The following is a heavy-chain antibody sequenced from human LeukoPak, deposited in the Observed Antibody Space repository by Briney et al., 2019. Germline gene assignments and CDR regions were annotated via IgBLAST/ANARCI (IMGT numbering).Heavy chain of an antibody. D-gene: IGHD5-18*01. Sequence: GGSLRLSCAAAGFSFSSYGMHWVRQAPDKGLEWVATIWYDGSQTYSADSVKGRFTISRDNSKNTVYLHLNSLRAEDTAVYYCAKDRRGFSYGYWGFDYWGQGALVTASS. V-gene: IGHV3-33*06. CDR3: AKDRRGFSYGYWGFDY. CDR2: IWYDGSQT. J-gene: IGHJ4*02. CDR1: GFSFSSYG.